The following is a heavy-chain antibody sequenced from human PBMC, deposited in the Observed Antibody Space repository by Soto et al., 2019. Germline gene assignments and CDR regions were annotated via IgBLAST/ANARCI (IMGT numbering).Heavy chain of an antibody. CDR2: ISAYNGNT. CDR1: GYTFTSYG. J-gene: IGHJ6*03. CDR3: SRLHIVLMVYAPYYYYYYMDV. D-gene: IGHD2-8*01. Sequence: GASVKVSCKASGYTFTSYGISWVRQAPGQRLEWMGWISAYNGNTNYAQKLQGRVTMTTDTSTSTAYMELRSLRSDDTAVYYCSRLHIVLMVYAPYYYYYYMDVWGKGTTVTVSS. V-gene: IGHV1-18*01.